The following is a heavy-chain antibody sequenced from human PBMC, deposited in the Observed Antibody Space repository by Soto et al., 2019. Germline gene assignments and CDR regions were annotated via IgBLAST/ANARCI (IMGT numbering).Heavy chain of an antibody. D-gene: IGHD6-19*01. CDR3: ARPVAGLFWFDP. Sequence: QLQLQESGPGLVKPSETLSLTCTVSGGSISSSSYYWGWIRQPPGKGLEWIGSIYYSRSTYYNPSLKSRVTISVDTSKNQFSLKLSSVTAADTAVYYCARPVAGLFWFDPWGQGTLVTVSS. CDR2: IYYSRST. J-gene: IGHJ5*02. V-gene: IGHV4-39*01. CDR1: GGSISSSSYY.